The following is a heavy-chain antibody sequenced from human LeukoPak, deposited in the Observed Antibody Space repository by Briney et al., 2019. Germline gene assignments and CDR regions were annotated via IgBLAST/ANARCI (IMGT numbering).Heavy chain of an antibody. CDR3: ARGSVVVTKGGLYGMDV. D-gene: IGHD2-21*02. Sequence: GGSLRLSCAASGFTFSDYYMSWIRQGPGKGLEWVSYISSSSSYTNYADSVKGRFTISRDNAKNSLYLQMNSLRAEDTAVYYCARGSVVVTKGGLYGMDVWGQGTTVTVSS. CDR2: ISSSSSYT. V-gene: IGHV3-11*06. J-gene: IGHJ6*02. CDR1: GFTFSDYY.